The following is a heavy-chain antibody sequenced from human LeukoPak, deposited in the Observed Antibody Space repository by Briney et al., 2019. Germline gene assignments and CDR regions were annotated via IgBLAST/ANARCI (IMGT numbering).Heavy chain of an antibody. D-gene: IGHD5-18*01. V-gene: IGHV3-7*03. CDR3: ARDGYSHPHGY. CDR1: GFTFSTYW. CDR2: IKQDGSEK. J-gene: IGHJ4*02. Sequence: PGGSLRLSCAASGFTFSTYWMSWVRQAPGKGLEWVAHIKQDGSEKYYVDSVKGRFTISRDNARNSLYLQMNSLRAEDTAVYYCARDGYSHPHGYWGQGTLVTVSS.